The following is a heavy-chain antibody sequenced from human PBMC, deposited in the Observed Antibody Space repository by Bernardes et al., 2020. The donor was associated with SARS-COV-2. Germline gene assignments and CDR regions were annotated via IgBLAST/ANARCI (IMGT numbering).Heavy chain of an antibody. CDR2: ISFDGSHK. CDR1: GFTFSSYG. CDR3: AKPGSYVVYYFDY. J-gene: IGHJ4*02. V-gene: IGHV3-30*18. Sequence: GGSLRLSCAVSGFTFSSYGMHWVRQTPGKGLEWLAVISFDGSHKYYADSVKGRFTISRDNSKNTLYLQMNSLRAEDTAVYYCAKPGSYVVYYFDYWGQGTLVTVSS. D-gene: IGHD1-26*01.